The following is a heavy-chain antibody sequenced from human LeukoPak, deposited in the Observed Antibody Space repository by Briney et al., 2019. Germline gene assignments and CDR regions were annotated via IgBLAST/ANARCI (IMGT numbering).Heavy chain of an antibody. Sequence: PGGSLRLSCAASGFTFDDYAMPWVRQAPGKGLEWVSGISWNSGSIGYADSVKGRFTISRDNAKNSLYLQMNSLRAEDTALYYCAKDTGPDCSSTSCYLDYWGQGTLVTVSS. V-gene: IGHV3-9*01. D-gene: IGHD2-2*01. CDR3: AKDTGPDCSSTSCYLDY. J-gene: IGHJ4*02. CDR1: GFTFDDYA. CDR2: ISWNSGSI.